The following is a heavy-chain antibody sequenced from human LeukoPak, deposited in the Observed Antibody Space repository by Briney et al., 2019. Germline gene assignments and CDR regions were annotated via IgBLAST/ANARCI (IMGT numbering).Heavy chain of an antibody. CDR2: INHSGST. V-gene: IGHV4-39*07. J-gene: IGHJ5*02. CDR3: ARGGSSSWRWFDP. CDR1: GGSISSSSYY. Sequence: SETLSLTCTVSGGSISSSSYYWGWIRQPPGKGLEWIGEINHSGSTNYNPSLKSRVTISVDTSKNQFSLKLSSVTAADTAVYYCARGGSSSWRWFDPWGQGTLVTVSS. D-gene: IGHD6-13*01.